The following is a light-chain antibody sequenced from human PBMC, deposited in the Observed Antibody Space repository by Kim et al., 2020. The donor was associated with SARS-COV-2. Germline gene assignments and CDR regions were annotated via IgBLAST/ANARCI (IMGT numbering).Light chain of an antibody. CDR1: SSNIGSNY. J-gene: IGLJ3*02. CDR3: AAWDDSLSAWV. CDR2: RKN. V-gene: IGLV1-47*01. Sequence: GQRDTISCSGSSSNIGSNYVYWYQQHPGTTPKLLIYRKNQRPSGVPDRFSGSRPGTSASLAISGLRSEDEADYYCAAWDDSLSAWVFGGGTQLTVL.